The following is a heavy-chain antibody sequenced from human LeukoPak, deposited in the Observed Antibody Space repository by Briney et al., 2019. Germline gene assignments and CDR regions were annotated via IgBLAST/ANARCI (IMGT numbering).Heavy chain of an antibody. J-gene: IGHJ4*02. CDR3: ARVKDYDFWSGTEDY. CDR1: GFTFSSYA. D-gene: IGHD3-3*01. Sequence: GGSLRLSCAVSGFTFSSYAMSWVRQAPGKGLEWVSAISGSGGSTYYADSVKGRFTISRDNSKSTLYLQMNSLRAEDTAVYYCARVKDYDFWSGTEDYWGQGTLVTVSS. V-gene: IGHV3-23*01. CDR2: ISGSGGST.